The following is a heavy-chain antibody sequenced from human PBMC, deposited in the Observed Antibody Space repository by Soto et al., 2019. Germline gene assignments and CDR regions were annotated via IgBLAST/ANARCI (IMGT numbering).Heavy chain of an antibody. D-gene: IGHD4-17*01. CDR3: GGNPKSTTVTTKGGVYFPH. CDR1: GFTFSSYW. V-gene: IGHV3-7*01. J-gene: IGHJ1*01. Sequence: EVQLVESGGGLVQPGGSLRLSCAASGFTFSSYWMSWVRQAPGKGLEWVANIKQDGSEKYYVDSVKGRFTISRDNAKNPLDLQMNSLRAEDTALVYCGGNPKSTTVTTKGGVYFPHWGQGTLVTVSS. CDR2: IKQDGSEK.